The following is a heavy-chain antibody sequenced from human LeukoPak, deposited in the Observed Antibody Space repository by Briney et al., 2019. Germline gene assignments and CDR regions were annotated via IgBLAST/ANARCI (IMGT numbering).Heavy chain of an antibody. CDR3: ARGRYYFDY. V-gene: IGHV3-33*01. Sequence: GGSLRLSCAASGFTFSNYGMHWVRQAPGKGLEWMTTIWYDGNNKYYADSVKGRFSISRDNSKNTLYLQMNSLRAEDTAVYYCARGRYYFDYWGQGTLVTVSS. CDR1: GFTFSNYG. J-gene: IGHJ4*02. CDR2: IWYDGNNK.